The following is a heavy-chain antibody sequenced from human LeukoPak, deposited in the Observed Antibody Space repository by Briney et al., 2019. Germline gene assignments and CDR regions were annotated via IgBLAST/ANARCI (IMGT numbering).Heavy chain of an antibody. CDR3: ARGRSITLLRGVALSDGFDV. V-gene: IGHV3-21*06. Sequence: GGSLRLSCAVSGFTFDDFAMSWVRQTPGKGLEWVSFTDTSGNYIYYGDSVKGRFTISRDNARNLLYLQMNGLRAEDTAVYYCARGRSITLLRGVALSDGFDVWGQGAMVAVSS. D-gene: IGHD3-10*01. CDR1: GFTFDDFA. CDR2: TDTSGNYI. J-gene: IGHJ3*01.